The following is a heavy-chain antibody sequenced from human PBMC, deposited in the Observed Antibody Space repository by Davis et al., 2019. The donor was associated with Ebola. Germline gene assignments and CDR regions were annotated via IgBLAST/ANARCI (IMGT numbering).Heavy chain of an antibody. CDR1: GFTFSTYS. CDR2: ISSDSDYI. D-gene: IGHD6-6*01. J-gene: IGHJ4*02. V-gene: IGHV3-21*01. Sequence: GESLKISCAASGFTFSTYSMSWVRQAPGKGLEWVSSISSDSDYIYYADSAKGRFTISRDNAKNSLYLQTNSLRAEDTAVYYCARDRYSSSPDDYFDYWGQGTLVTVSS. CDR3: ARDRYSSSPDDYFDY.